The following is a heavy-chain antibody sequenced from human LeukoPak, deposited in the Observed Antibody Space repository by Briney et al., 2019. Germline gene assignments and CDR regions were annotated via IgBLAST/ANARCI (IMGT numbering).Heavy chain of an antibody. CDR2: INHSGST. V-gene: IGHV4-34*01. J-gene: IGHJ5*02. CDR1: GGSFSGYY. CDR3: ARHVGFITMVRGVINNNWFDP. D-gene: IGHD3-10*01. Sequence: SETLSLTCAVYGGSFSGYYWSWIRQPPGKGLEWIGEINHSGSTNYNPSLKSRVTISVDTSKNQFSLKLSSVTAADTAVYYCARHVGFITMVRGVINNNWFDPWGQGTLVAVSS.